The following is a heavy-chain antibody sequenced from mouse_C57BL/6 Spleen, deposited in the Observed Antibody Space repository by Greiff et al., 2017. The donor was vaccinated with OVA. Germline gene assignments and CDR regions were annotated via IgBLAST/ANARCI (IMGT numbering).Heavy chain of an antibody. J-gene: IGHJ1*03. CDR1: GYTFTSYW. CDR3: ARGIPNYYGSGGYFDV. D-gene: IGHD1-1*01. CDR2: IDPNSGGT. V-gene: IGHV1-72*01. Sequence: QVQLQQPGAELVKPGASVKLSCKASGYTFTSYWMHWVKQRPGRGLEWIGRIDPNSGGTKYNEQFKSKATLTVDKPSSTAYMQLSSLTSEDSAVYYCARGIPNYYGSGGYFDVWGTGTTVTVSS.